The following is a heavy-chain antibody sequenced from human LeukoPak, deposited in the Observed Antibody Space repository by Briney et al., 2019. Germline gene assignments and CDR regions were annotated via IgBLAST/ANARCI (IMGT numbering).Heavy chain of an antibody. CDR2: ISSSGSTI. Sequence: GGSLRLSCAASGFTFSSYEMNWVRQAPGKGLEWVPYISSSGSTICYADSVKGRFTISRDNAKNSLYLQMNSLRAEDTAVYYCARDPIDYGMDVWGKGTTVTVSS. CDR1: GFTFSSYE. J-gene: IGHJ6*04. CDR3: ARDPIDYGMDV. V-gene: IGHV3-48*03.